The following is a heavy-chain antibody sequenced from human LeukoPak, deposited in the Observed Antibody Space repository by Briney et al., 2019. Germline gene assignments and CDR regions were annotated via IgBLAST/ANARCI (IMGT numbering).Heavy chain of an antibody. Sequence: SETLSLTCTVSGGSISSYYWSWLRQPPGKGLEWIGYIYYSGSTNYNPSLKSRVTISVDTSKNQFSLKLSSVTAADTAVYYCAREGRGVGAYYFDYWGQGTLVTVSS. CDR3: AREGRGVGAYYFDY. J-gene: IGHJ4*02. D-gene: IGHD1-26*01. V-gene: IGHV4-59*01. CDR1: GGSISSYY. CDR2: IYYSGST.